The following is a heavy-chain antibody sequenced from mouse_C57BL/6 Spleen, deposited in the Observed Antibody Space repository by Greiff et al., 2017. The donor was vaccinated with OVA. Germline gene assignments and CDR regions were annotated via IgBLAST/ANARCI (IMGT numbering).Heavy chain of an antibody. V-gene: IGHV5-6*01. J-gene: IGHJ2*01. Sequence: EVMLVESGGDLVKPGGSLKLSCAASGFTFSSYGMSWVRQTPDKRLEWVATISSGGSYTYYPDSVKGRFTISRDNAKNTLYLQMSSLKSEDTAMYYCARRDGTGGFDYWGQGTTLTVSS. CDR1: GFTFSSYG. D-gene: IGHD4-1*01. CDR3: ARRDGTGGFDY. CDR2: ISSGGSYT.